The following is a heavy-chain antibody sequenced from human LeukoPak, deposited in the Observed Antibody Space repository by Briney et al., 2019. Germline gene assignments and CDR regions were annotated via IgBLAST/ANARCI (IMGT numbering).Heavy chain of an antibody. J-gene: IGHJ6*02. CDR3: ARVDVVPAAIPYYYYYGMDV. CDR2: IYYSGST. CDR1: GGSISSSSYY. V-gene: IGHV4-39*01. Sequence: SETLSLTCTVSGGSISSSSYYWGWIRQPPGKGLEWIGSIYYSGSTYYNPSLKSRATISVDTSKNQFSLKLSSVTAADTAVYYCARVDVVPAAIPYYYYYGMDVWGQGTTVTVSS. D-gene: IGHD2-2*02.